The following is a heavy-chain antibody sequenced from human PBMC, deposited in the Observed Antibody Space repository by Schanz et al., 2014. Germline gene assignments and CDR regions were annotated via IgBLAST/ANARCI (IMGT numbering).Heavy chain of an antibody. CDR3: ARAKRFGDMDV. V-gene: IGHV1-18*01. J-gene: IGHJ6*02. CDR1: GGTFSSDT. D-gene: IGHD3-10*01. CDR2: ISTFRNEDT. Sequence: QVHLVQSGAEVKKPGSSVKVSCKASGGTFSSDTFSWVRQAPGQGPEFMGWISTFRNEDTNSAQRFQGRLTMTTDTSTSTAYMELRNLRSDDTAVYCCARAKRFGDMDVWGQGTTVTVAS.